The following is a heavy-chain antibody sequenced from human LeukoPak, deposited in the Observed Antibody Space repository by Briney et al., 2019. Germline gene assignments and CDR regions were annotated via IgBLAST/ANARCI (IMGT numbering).Heavy chain of an antibody. J-gene: IGHJ2*01. CDR1: GGSVSSGGYY. Sequence: SQTLSLTCTVSGGSVSSGGYYRSWIRQYPGKGLEWIGWIGYIYNSGSTYYNPSLESRVTISIDTSRNQFSLTLRSVTAADTAVYYCARDVDTTMRRHFDLWGRGTLVTVSS. D-gene: IGHD5-18*01. V-gene: IGHV4-31*03. CDR3: ARDVDTTMRRHFDL. CDR2: IYNSGST.